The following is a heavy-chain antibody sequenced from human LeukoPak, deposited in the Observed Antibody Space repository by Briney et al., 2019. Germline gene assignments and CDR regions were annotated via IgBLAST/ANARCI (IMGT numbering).Heavy chain of an antibody. J-gene: IGHJ3*01. CDR2: ISSSSSYI. CDR1: GLTFSSYS. CDR3: ARRLSLRFDAFAV. V-gene: IGHV3-21*04. D-gene: IGHD3-3*01. Sequence: GGSLRLSCAASGLTFSSYSMNWVRQAPGKGLEWVSSISSSSSYIYYADSVKGRFTISRDNAKNSLYLQMNSLRAGDTALYYCARRLSLRFDAFAVWGPGTVVTVSS.